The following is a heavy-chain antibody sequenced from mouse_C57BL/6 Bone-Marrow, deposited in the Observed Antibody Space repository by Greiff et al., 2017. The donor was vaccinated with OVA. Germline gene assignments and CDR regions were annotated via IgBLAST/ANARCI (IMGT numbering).Heavy chain of an antibody. CDR2: IDPSDSYT. V-gene: IGHV1-50*01. CDR1: GYTFTSYW. Sequence: QVQLQQPGAELVKPGASVKLSCKASGYTFTSYWMQWVKQRPGQGLEWIGEIDPSDSYTNYNQKFKGKATLTVDTSSSTAYMQLSSLTSEDSAVFYCASALFAYWGQGTVVTVSA. J-gene: IGHJ3*01. CDR3: ASALFAY.